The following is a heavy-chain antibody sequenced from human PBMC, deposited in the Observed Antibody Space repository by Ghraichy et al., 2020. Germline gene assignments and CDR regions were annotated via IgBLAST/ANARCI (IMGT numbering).Heavy chain of an antibody. CDR3: ARGSSYSSSSSAFDY. Sequence: SETLSLTCAVYGGSFSGYYWSWIRQPPGKGLEWIGEINHSGSTNYNPSLKSRVTISVDTSKNQFSLKPSSVTAADTAVYYCARGSSYSSSSSAFDYWGQGTLVTVSS. CDR1: GGSFSGYY. CDR2: INHSGST. D-gene: IGHD6-6*01. V-gene: IGHV4-34*01. J-gene: IGHJ4*02.